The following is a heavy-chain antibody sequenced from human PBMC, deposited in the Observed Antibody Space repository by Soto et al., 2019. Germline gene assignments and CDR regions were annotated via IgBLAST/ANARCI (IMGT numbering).Heavy chain of an antibody. CDR1: GFTFSSYS. CDR2: ISTSGNYI. V-gene: IGHV3-21*01. Sequence: EVQLVESGGGLVKHGGSLRLSCAASGFTFSSYSMNWVRQAPGKGLEWVSSISTSGNYIYYADSMKGRFTISRDNAKNSLYLQMNSLRAEDTAVYYCARKEVNSGLPDWGQGTLVTVSS. D-gene: IGHD6-19*01. CDR3: ARKEVNSGLPD. J-gene: IGHJ4*02.